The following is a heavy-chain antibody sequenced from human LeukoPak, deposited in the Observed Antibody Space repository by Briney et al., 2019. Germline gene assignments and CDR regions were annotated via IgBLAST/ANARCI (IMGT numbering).Heavy chain of an antibody. J-gene: IGHJ4*02. D-gene: IGHD6-13*01. CDR2: ISYDGSNK. CDR3: TRDLTGTTWSENDY. Sequence: PGRSLRLSCAASGFSFSNYGMHWVRQAPGKGLEWGAVISYDGSNKYYADSVKGRFTISRDNSKNTLYLQMNNLRADDTARYYCTRDLTGTTWSENDYWGQGTLVTISS. V-gene: IGHV3-30*03. CDR1: GFSFSNYG.